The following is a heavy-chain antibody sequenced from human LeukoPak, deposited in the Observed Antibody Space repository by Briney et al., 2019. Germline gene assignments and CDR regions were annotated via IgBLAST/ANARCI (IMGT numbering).Heavy chain of an antibody. D-gene: IGHD6-6*01. CDR2: IYYSGST. CDR1: GGSISNYY. CDR3: ARCPYSSSTLFDY. Sequence: SETLSLTCTVSGGSISNYYWNWIRQPPGKGLEWIGYIYYSGSTNYNPSLTSRVTISVDTSKNPFSLELTSVTAADTAVYYCARCPYSSSTLFDYWGQGTLVTVSS. J-gene: IGHJ4*02. V-gene: IGHV4-59*01.